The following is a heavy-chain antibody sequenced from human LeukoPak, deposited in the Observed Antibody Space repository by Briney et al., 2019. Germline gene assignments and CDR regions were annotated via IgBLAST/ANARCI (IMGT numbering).Heavy chain of an antibody. CDR3: VREGPISGHYHGLVV. J-gene: IGHJ6*02. CDR1: GGSISSDIYS. Sequence: SQTLSLTCSVSGGSISSDIYSWNWIRQPAGKGLEWIGRIYSSGITNYNPSLKSRVTISLDTSKNQFPLKLSSVTAADTAVYWCVREGPISGHYHGLVVWGQGTTVTVSS. CDR2: IYSSGIT. V-gene: IGHV4-61*02.